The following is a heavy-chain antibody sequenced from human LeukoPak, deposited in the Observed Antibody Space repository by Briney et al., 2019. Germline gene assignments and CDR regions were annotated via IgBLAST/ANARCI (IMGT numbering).Heavy chain of an antibody. CDR1: GFDFNTFG. J-gene: IGHJ4*02. CDR3: VRQAQEDY. Sequence: PGGSLRLSCVASGFDFNTFGMHWVRQAPDTGLEWVAVISWDGSDKYYADSVKGRFTISRDNSKNTLYLQMDSLRSEDTGVYYCVRQAQEDYWGQGALVTVSP. V-gene: IGHV3-30*03. CDR2: ISWDGSDK.